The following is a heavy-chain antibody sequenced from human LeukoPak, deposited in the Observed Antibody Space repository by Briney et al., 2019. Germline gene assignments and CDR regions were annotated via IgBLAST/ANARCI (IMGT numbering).Heavy chain of an antibody. CDR3: ARDRNYCSSTSCYILYYFDY. CDR2: INPNSGGT. Sequence: GASVKVSXKASGYTFTGYYMHWVRQAPGQGLEWMGWINPNSGGTNYAQKFQGRVTMTRDTSISTAYMELSRLRSDDTAVCYCARDRNYCSSTSCYILYYFDYWGPGTLVTVSS. CDR1: GYTFTGYY. D-gene: IGHD2-2*02. V-gene: IGHV1-2*02. J-gene: IGHJ4*02.